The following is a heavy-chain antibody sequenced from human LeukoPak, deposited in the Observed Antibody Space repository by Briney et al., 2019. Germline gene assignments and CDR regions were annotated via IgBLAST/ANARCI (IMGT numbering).Heavy chain of an antibody. CDR1: GGTFSSYA. Sequence: ASVKVSCKASGGTFSSYAISWVRQAPGQGLEWMGWINPNSGGTNYAQKFQGRVTMTRDTSISTAYMELSRLRSDDTAVYYCARSAGPYNWFDPWGQGTLVTVSS. CDR2: INPNSGGT. D-gene: IGHD6-13*01. J-gene: IGHJ5*02. V-gene: IGHV1-2*02. CDR3: ARSAGPYNWFDP.